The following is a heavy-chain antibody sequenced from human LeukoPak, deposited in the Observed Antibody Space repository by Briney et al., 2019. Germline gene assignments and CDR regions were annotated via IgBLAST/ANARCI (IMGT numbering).Heavy chain of an antibody. CDR1: GGSFSGYY. CDR3: ARNGYLHSLDI. V-gene: IGHV4-34*01. Sequence: SETLSLTCAVYGGSFSGYYWSWIRQPPGKGLEWIGEINHSGSTNYNPSLKSRVTISVDTSKNQFSLKLSSVTAADTAVYYCARNGYLHSLDIWGQGTMVPVSS. J-gene: IGHJ3*02. D-gene: IGHD5-24*01. CDR2: INHSGST.